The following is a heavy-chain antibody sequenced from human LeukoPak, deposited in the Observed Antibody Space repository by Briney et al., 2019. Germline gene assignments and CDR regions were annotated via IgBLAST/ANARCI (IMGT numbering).Heavy chain of an antibody. Sequence: SETLSLTCTVHGGSFSGYYWSWIRQPPGKGLEWMGEINHSGSTNDNPPLQSRVSISVDTSKNQFSLKLSSLNAGDTAVYYCARVRYCSSTSCYSKSAFDIWGRGTMVTVSS. CDR1: GGSFSGYY. CDR3: ARVRYCSSTSCYSKSAFDI. J-gene: IGHJ3*02. CDR2: INHSGST. D-gene: IGHD2-2*01. V-gene: IGHV4-34*01.